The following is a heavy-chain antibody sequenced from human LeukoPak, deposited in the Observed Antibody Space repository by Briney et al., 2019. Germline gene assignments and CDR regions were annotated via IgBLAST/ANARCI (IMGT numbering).Heavy chain of an antibody. CDR3: AGSSWYGRLHGWFDP. V-gene: IGHV1-2*02. D-gene: IGHD6-13*01. CDR2: INPNSGGT. CDR1: GYTFTGYY. J-gene: IGHJ5*02. Sequence: ASVKVSCKASGYTFTGYYMHWVRQAPGQGLEWMGWINPNSGGTNYAQKFQGRVTMTRGTSISTAYMELSRLRSDDTAVYYCAGSSWYGRLHGWFDPWGQGTLVTVSS.